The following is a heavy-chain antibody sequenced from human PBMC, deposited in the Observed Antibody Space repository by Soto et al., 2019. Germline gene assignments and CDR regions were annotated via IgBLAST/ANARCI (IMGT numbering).Heavy chain of an antibody. J-gene: IGHJ5*02. CDR1: GGSISSYY. V-gene: IGHV4-59*01. Sequence: SETLSLTCTVSGGSISSYYWSWLRQHPGKGLEWIGYIYYSGSTNYNPSLKSRVTISVDTSKNQFSLKLSSVTAADTAVYYCARGGDIVLVPAAMENWFDPWGQGTLVTVSS. CDR3: ARGGDIVLVPAAMENWFDP. CDR2: IYYSGST. D-gene: IGHD2-2*01.